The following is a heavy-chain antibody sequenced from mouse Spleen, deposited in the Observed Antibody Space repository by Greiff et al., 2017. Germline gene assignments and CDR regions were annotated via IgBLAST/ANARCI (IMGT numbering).Heavy chain of an antibody. V-gene: IGHV1-15*01. CDR3: TGDGNYEFDY. CDR1: GYTFTDYE. CDR2: IDPETGGT. J-gene: IGHJ2*01. D-gene: IGHD2-1*01. Sequence: VQLQESGAELVRPGASVTLSCKASGYTFTDYEMHWVKQTPVHGLEWIGAIDPETGGTAYNQKFKGKAILTADKSSSTAYMELRSLTSEDSAVYYCTGDGNYEFDYWGQGTTLTVSS.